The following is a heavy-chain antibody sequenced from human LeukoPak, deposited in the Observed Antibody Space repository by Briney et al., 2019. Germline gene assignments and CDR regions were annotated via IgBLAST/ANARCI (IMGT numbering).Heavy chain of an antibody. CDR2: IYYTGST. D-gene: IGHD7-27*01. CDR3: ASRKLGNDY. V-gene: IGHV4-59*02. Sequence: SETLSLTCAVSGGSVSDYYWSWIRPPPGKGLEWIGYIYYTGSTNYNPSLRSRVTISADTSKNQFSLKLSSVTAAATAVYYCASRKLGNDYWGQGTLVTVSS. J-gene: IGHJ4*02. CDR1: GGSVSDYY.